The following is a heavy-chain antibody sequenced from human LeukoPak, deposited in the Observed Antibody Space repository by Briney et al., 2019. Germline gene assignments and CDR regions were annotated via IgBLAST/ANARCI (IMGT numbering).Heavy chain of an antibody. Sequence: ASVKVSCKASGYTFTSYGISWVRQAPGQGLEWMGWISAYNGNTNYAQKLQGRVTMTTDTSTSTAYMELRSLRSDDTAVYYCARVSLRRGDYCYYGMDVWGQGTTVTVSS. CDR3: ARVSLRRGDYCYYGMDV. D-gene: IGHD2/OR15-2a*01. CDR2: ISAYNGNT. J-gene: IGHJ6*02. CDR1: GYTFTSYG. V-gene: IGHV1-18*01.